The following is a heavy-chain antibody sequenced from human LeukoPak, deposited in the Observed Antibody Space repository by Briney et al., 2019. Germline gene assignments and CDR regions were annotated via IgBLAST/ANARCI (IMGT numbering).Heavy chain of an antibody. CDR2: IYSDGTT. V-gene: IGHV3-66*04. Sequence: GGSLRLSCAASGFSVSSNYMTWVRQAPGKGLKWVSIIYSDGTTYYADSVKGRFTLSRDNSKNTVFLEMNNLRAEDTAIYYCARLPASYNIVFSYFDYWGQGTLVTVSS. CDR1: GFSVSSNY. J-gene: IGHJ4*02. D-gene: IGHD1-1*01. CDR3: ARLPASYNIVFSYFDY.